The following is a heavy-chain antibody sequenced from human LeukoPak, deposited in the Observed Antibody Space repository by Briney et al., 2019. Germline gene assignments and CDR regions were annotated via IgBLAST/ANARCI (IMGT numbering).Heavy chain of an antibody. J-gene: IGHJ4*02. CDR2: ISDSGGST. Sequence: GGSLRLSCAASGFTFSSYDMSWVRQAPGKGLEWVSSISDSGGSTYHADSVKGRFTISRDNSKNTLYLQMNSLRAEDTAVYYCAKDLGSMVRGVIEATYYFDYWGQGTLVTVSS. CDR3: AKDLGSMVRGVIEATYYFDY. CDR1: GFTFSSYD. D-gene: IGHD3-10*01. V-gene: IGHV3-23*01.